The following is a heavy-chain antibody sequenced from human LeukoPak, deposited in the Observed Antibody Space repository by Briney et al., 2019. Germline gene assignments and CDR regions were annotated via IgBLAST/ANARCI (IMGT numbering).Heavy chain of an antibody. V-gene: IGHV3-7*01. J-gene: IGHJ4*02. CDR2: IKQDGSEK. CDR3: ARMDTAMVTGAFDY. CDR1: GFTFSSYW. D-gene: IGHD5-18*01. Sequence: SGGSLRLSCAASGFTFSSYWMSWVRQAPGKGLEWVANIKQDGSEKYYVDSVKGRFTISRDNAKNSLYLQMNSLRAEDTAVYYCARMDTAMVTGAFDYWGQGTLVTVSS.